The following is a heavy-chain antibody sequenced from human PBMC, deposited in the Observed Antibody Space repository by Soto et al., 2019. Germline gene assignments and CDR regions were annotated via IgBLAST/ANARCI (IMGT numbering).Heavy chain of an antibody. CDR1: GLTVSGKKY. V-gene: IGHV3-53*01. CDR2: LYDVDGS. D-gene: IGHD1-1*01. J-gene: IGHJ3*01. CDR3: ASRHEREPAYDV. Sequence: DVQLVESGGGLIQPGESLRMSCAAFGLTVSGKKYVAGLRQAPGKGLEWVSALYDVDGSFYADSVKGRFTTSSDSSKTTVYLQINGLRPDDTAVYYCASRHEREPAYDVWGQGTTVTVSS.